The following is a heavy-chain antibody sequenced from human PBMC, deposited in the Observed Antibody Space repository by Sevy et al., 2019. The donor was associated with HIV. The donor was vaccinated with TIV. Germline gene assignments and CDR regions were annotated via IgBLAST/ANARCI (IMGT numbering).Heavy chain of an antibody. D-gene: IGHD3-16*02. Sequence: ASVKVSCKASGYTFTSYGISWVRQAPGQGLEWMGWISAYNGNTNYAQKLQGIVTMTTDTSTSTAYMELRSLRSDDTAVYYCARAPPSGRLRLGELSPPSDYWGQGTLVTVSS. V-gene: IGHV1-18*01. CDR3: ARAPPSGRLRLGELSPPSDY. CDR2: ISAYNGNT. CDR1: GYTFTSYG. J-gene: IGHJ4*02.